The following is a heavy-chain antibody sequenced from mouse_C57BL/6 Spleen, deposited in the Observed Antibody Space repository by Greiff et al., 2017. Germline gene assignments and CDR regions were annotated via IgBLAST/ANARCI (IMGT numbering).Heavy chain of an antibody. Sequence: VKLVESGPELVKPGASVKISCKASGYAFSSSWMNWVKQRPGKGLAWIGRIYPGDGDTNYNGKFKGKATLTADKSSSTAYMQHSSLTSEDSAVYFCARSTTVVAHWYFDVWGTGTTVTVSS. J-gene: IGHJ1*03. CDR2: IYPGDGDT. CDR1: GYAFSSSW. CDR3: ARSTTVVAHWYFDV. D-gene: IGHD1-1*01. V-gene: IGHV1-82*01.